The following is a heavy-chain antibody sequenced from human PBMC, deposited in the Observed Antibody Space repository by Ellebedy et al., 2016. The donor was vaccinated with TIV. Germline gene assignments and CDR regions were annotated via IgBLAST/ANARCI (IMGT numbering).Heavy chain of an antibody. Sequence: AASVTVSCKASGYTFTSDLIHWVRQAPGQGLEWMGIINPSGGSTTYALKFRGRVTMTKDTSTSTLNMELSSLRFEDTAVYYCARVVASGEFKSWFDPWGPGTLVTVSS. CDR2: INPSGGST. CDR3: ARVVASGEFKSWFDP. D-gene: IGHD3-10*01. V-gene: IGHV1-46*01. J-gene: IGHJ5*02. CDR1: GYTFTSDL.